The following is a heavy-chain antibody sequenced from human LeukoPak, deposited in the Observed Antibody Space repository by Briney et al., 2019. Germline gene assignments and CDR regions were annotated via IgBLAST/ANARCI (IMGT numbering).Heavy chain of an antibody. Sequence: PGRSLRLSCAASGFTFSSYGMNWVRQAPGKGLEWVSSISSSSYIYYADSVKGRFTISRDNAKNSLYLQMNSLRAEDTAVYYCARDGGLVRGDYWGQGTLVTVSS. D-gene: IGHD6-19*01. CDR1: GFTFSSYG. J-gene: IGHJ4*02. V-gene: IGHV3-21*01. CDR2: ISSSSYI. CDR3: ARDGGLVRGDY.